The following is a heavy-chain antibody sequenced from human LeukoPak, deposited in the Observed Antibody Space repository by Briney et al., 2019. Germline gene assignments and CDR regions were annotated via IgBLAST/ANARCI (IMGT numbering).Heavy chain of an antibody. CDR3: AKDRGLTIFGVVTYYFDY. D-gene: IGHD3-3*01. CDR2: ISGSGGST. CDR1: GFTFGSYA. Sequence: GSLRLSCAASGFTFGSYAMSWVRQAPGKGLEWVSAISGSGGSTYHADSVKGRFTISRDNSKNTLYLQTNSLRAEDTAVYYCAKDRGLTIFGVVTYYFDYWGQGTLVTVSS. V-gene: IGHV3-23*01. J-gene: IGHJ4*02.